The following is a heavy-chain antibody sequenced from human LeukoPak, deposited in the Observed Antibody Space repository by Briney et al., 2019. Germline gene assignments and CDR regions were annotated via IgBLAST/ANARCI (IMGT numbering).Heavy chain of an antibody. V-gene: IGHV3-30*04. CDR1: GFTFSDYA. CDR2: ISYDGSNK. D-gene: IGHD3-3*01. Sequence: PGGSLRLSCAASGFTFSDYAMHWVRQAPGKGLEWLTFISYDGSNKYYADSVKGRFTISRDNSKNTLYLHMHSLRAEDTAVYYCARTQTSFLEWLPNFDYWGQGTLVTVSS. J-gene: IGHJ4*02. CDR3: ARTQTSFLEWLPNFDY.